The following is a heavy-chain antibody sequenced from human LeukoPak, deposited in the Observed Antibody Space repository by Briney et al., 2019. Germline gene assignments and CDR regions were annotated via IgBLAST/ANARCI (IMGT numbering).Heavy chain of an antibody. D-gene: IGHD3-16*01. CDR1: GFTFSSYE. CDR2: ISSSGSTI. Sequence: PGGSLRLSCAASGFTFSSYEMNWVRQAPGKGLEWVSYISSSGSTIYYADSGKGRFTISRDNAKNSLYLQMNSLRAEDTAVYYCARDPWGGYFDYWGQGTLVTVSS. CDR3: ARDPWGGYFDY. J-gene: IGHJ4*02. V-gene: IGHV3-48*03.